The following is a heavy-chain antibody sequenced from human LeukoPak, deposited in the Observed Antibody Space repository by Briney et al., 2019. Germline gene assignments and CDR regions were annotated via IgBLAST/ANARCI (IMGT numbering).Heavy chain of an antibody. J-gene: IGHJ4*02. V-gene: IGHV4-30-4*08. CDR2: IYYSGST. Sequence: SQTLSLTCTVSGGSISSGDYYWSWIRQPPGKGLEWIGYIYYSGSTYYNPSLKSRVTISVDTSKNQFSLKLSSVTAADTAVYYCARVTSRDGSLYFDYWDQGTLVTVSS. CDR3: ARVTSRDGSLYFDY. CDR1: GGSISSGDYY. D-gene: IGHD5-24*01.